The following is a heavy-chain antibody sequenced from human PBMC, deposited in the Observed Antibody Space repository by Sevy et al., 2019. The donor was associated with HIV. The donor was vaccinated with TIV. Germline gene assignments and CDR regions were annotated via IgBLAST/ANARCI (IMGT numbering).Heavy chain of an antibody. Sequence: GGSLRLSCVTSGFTFRTSGMHWVRQSPGKGLEWVAIISYDEAHKNYADTVRGRIGISKYNSKNTLYLQMSSLNTQDTAVFYCAKDYSAGITFVRGAYRARGYYFDDWGQGATVTVSS. J-gene: IGHJ4*02. V-gene: IGHV3-30*18. CDR2: ISYDEAHK. CDR1: GFTFRTSG. CDR3: AKDYSAGITFVRGAYRARGYYFDD. D-gene: IGHD3-10*01.